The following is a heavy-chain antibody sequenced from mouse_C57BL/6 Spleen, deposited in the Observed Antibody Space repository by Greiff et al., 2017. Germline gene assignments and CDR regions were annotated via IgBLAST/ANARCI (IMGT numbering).Heavy chain of an antibody. CDR3: ARSDGYYEGDY. J-gene: IGHJ4*01. V-gene: IGHV1-55*01. CDR1: GYTFTSYW. Sequence: QVQLQQPGAELVKPGASVKMSCKASGYTFTSYWITWVKPRPGQGLEWIGDIYPGSGSTNYNEKFKSKATLTVDTSSSTAYMQLSSLTSEDSAVYYCARSDGYYEGDYWGQGTSVTVSS. D-gene: IGHD2-3*01. CDR2: IYPGSGST.